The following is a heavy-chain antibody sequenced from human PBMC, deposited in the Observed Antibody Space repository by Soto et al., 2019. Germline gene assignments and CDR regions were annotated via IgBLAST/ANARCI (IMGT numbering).Heavy chain of an antibody. CDR3: AKGAGDRLSLGMDV. CDR2: ISYDGSNT. CDR1: GCRISDYG. Sequence: PGGSLRLSCAASGCRISDYGMEWVRQAPGKGLEWVALISYDGSNTYYADSVKGRFTISRDNSKDTLFLQMTGLRREDTAVYYCAKGAGDRLSLGMDVWGQGTTVTVS. V-gene: IGHV3-30*18. D-gene: IGHD1-26*01. J-gene: IGHJ6*02.